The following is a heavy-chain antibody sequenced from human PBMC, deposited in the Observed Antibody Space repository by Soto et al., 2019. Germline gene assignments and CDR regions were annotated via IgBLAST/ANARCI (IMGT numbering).Heavy chain of an antibody. CDR2: VLYSGST. CDR1: GDSFTSSSYY. J-gene: IGHJ4*02. Sequence: HLQLQESGPGLVKPSETLSLTCTVSGDSFTSSSYYWGWIRQPPGKGLGWIGSVLYSGSTDYNPSLKSRVTISVDSPTNQLSLKLSSVTAADTAVYYCARLVQGYFDYWGQGTLVTVSS. CDR3: ARLVQGYFDY. V-gene: IGHV4-39*01.